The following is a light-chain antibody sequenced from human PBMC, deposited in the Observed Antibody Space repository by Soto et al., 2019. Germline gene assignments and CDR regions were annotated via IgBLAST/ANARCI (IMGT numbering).Light chain of an antibody. CDR2: DAS. Sequence: DIQMTQSASSLSASVGDRVTVTCRASQSINGWLAWYQQKPGKAPKLLIYDASSLHSGVPSRFTGSGFGTEFTLTISTLQPEDFATYYCQQYHRYSRTFGQGTKVEIK. CDR1: QSINGW. J-gene: IGKJ1*01. V-gene: IGKV1-5*01. CDR3: QQYHRYSRT.